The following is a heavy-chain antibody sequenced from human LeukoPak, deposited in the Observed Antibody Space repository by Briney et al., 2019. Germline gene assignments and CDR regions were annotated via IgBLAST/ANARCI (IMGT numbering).Heavy chain of an antibody. D-gene: IGHD2-21*02. CDR2: IYPGDSGT. CDR1: GYSFTNYW. Sequence: GESLKISCKGSGYSFTNYWIGWVRQKPGKVLELMGVIYPGDSGTRYSPSFQGQVTISADKSISSAYLQWSSLKASDIAMYYCARLPYCGGDCYPNWFDTWGQGTLVTVSS. J-gene: IGHJ5*01. CDR3: ARLPYCGGDCYPNWFDT. V-gene: IGHV5-51*01.